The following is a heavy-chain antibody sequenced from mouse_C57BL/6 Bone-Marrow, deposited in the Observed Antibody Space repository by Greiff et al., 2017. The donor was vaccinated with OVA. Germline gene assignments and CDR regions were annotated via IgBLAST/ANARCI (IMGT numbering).Heavy chain of an antibody. CDR3: ARDAKLGRWFAY. CDR2: SRNKANDYTT. Sequence: EVQLVESGGGLVQSGRSLRLSCATSGFTFSDFYMEWVRQAPGKGLEWIAASRNKANDYTTEYSASVKGRFIVSRDTSQSILYLQMNALRAEDTAIYYCARDAKLGRWFAYWGQGTLVTVSA. D-gene: IGHD4-1*01. V-gene: IGHV7-1*01. CDR1: GFTFSDFY. J-gene: IGHJ3*01.